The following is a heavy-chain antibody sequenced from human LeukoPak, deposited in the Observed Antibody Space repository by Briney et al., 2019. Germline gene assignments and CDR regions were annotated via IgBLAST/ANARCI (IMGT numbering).Heavy chain of an antibody. CDR3: AKDPTPARTPDY. CDR2: ISGSGSST. V-gene: IGHV3-23*01. Sequence: PGGSLSLSCAASGFTFSSYSRSWVRHAPGKGLEWVSAISGSGSSTYYADSVKGQFTISRDNSKNTLYLQRNSLSAEDTAAYYCAKDPTPARTPDYWGQGTLVTVSS. J-gene: IGHJ4*02. CDR1: GFTFSSYS. D-gene: IGHD2-15*01.